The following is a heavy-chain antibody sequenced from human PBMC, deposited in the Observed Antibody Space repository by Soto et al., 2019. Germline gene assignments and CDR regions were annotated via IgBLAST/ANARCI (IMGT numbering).Heavy chain of an antibody. CDR3: ARNASVGSTVSYDIDV. CDR2: IISSSGAI. CDR1: GFSLNGYA. J-gene: IGHJ4*03. V-gene: IGHV3-48*01. Sequence: EVQLVESGGGLAQPGGSLRLSCAASGFSLNGYAMHWVRQAPGRGLEWVAYIISSSGAIDYADSVKGRFTVSRDNDKNILLLQMNSLRATDNALDFYARNASVGSTVSYDIDVWGEGTLVTVSS. D-gene: IGHD3-22*01.